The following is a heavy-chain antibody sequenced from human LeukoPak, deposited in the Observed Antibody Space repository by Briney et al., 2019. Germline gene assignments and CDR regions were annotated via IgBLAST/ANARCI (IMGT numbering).Heavy chain of an antibody. V-gene: IGHV4-59*12. Sequence: PSETLSLTCTVSGGSISSYYWSWIRQPPGKGLEWIGYIYYSGSTNYNPSLKSRVTISVDTSKNQFSLKLSSVTAADTAVYYCARRIERYFDYWGQGTLVTVSS. CDR1: GGSISSYY. D-gene: IGHD5-24*01. CDR2: IYYSGST. J-gene: IGHJ4*02. CDR3: ARRIERYFDY.